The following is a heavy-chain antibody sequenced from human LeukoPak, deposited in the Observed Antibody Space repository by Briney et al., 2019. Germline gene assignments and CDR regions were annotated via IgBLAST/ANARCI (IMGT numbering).Heavy chain of an antibody. D-gene: IGHD3-22*01. CDR1: GFTFSSYS. V-gene: IGHV3-21*01. Sequence: GGSLRLSCAASGFTFSSYSMNWVRQAPGKGLEWVSSISSSSSYIYYADSVKGRFTISRDNAKNSLYLQMNSLRAEDTAVYYCARVVDYYDSSGYYSYYYYGMDVWGQGTTVTVSS. CDR3: ARVVDYYDSSGYYSYYYYGMDV. CDR2: ISSSSSYI. J-gene: IGHJ6*02.